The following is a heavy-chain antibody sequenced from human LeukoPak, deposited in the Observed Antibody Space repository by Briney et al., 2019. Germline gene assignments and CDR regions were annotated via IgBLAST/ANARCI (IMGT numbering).Heavy chain of an antibody. D-gene: IGHD3-22*01. CDR2: ISYDGSNK. CDR1: GFTFSSYG. Sequence: GVLRLSCAASGFTFSSYGMHWVRQAPGKGLEWVAVISYDGSNKYYADSVKGRFTISRDNAKNSLYLQMNSLRAEDTAVYYCASDPARDYYDTSGYFRWVDYWGQGTLVTVSS. CDR3: ASDPARDYYDTSGYFRWVDY. J-gene: IGHJ4*02. V-gene: IGHV3-30*03.